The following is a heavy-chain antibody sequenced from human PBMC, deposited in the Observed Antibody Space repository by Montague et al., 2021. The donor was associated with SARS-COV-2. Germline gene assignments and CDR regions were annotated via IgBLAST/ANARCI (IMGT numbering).Heavy chain of an antibody. CDR1: GFTFNTYG. CDR2: IWYDGGNK. Sequence: SLRLSCAASGFTFNTYGMSWVRQAPGTGLEWVAFIWYDGGNKYHSESVKGRFTISKDNSRNTLYLQMNSLRVEDTAVYYCARDRGLQYLFPDYWGQGTLVTVSS. CDR3: ARDRGLQYLFPDY. V-gene: IGHV3-33*07. J-gene: IGHJ4*02. D-gene: IGHD3-9*01.